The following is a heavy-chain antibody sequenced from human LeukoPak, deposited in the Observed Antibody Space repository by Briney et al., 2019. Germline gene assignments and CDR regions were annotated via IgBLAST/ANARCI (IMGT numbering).Heavy chain of an antibody. V-gene: IGHV3-30*18. Sequence: GSLRLSCAASGFTFSSYGMHWVRQAPGKGLEWVAVISYDGSNKYYADSVKGRFTISRDNSKNTLYLQMNSLRAEDTAVYYCAKVDSSSWYAFDIWGQGTMVTVSS. J-gene: IGHJ3*02. D-gene: IGHD6-13*01. CDR3: AKVDSSSWYAFDI. CDR2: ISYDGSNK. CDR1: GFTFSSYG.